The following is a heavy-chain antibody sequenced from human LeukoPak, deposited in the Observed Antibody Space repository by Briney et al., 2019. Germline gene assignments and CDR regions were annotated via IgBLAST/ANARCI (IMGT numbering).Heavy chain of an antibody. CDR2: ISGYNGDT. CDR1: GYTFTSYG. V-gene: IGHV1-18*01. CDR3: AREEGYGDYVEY. J-gene: IGHJ4*02. Sequence: GASVKVSCKASGYTFTSYGVNWVRQAPGQGLEWMGWISGYNGDTEYAQKLQGRVTMTTDTSTSTAYMELRSLRSDDTAVYYCAREEGYGDYVEYWGQGTLVTVSS. D-gene: IGHD4-17*01.